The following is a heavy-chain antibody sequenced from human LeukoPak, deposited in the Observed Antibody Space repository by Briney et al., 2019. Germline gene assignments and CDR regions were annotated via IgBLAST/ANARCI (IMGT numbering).Heavy chain of an antibody. CDR1: GYSFTSYW. D-gene: IGHD5-18*01. J-gene: IGHJ4*02. V-gene: IGHV5-51*01. CDR3: ARHLTVDTAMVIFDY. CDR2: IYPGDSDT. Sequence: GESLEISCKGSGYSFTSYWIGWVRPMPGKGLEWMGIIYPGDSDTRYSPSFQGQVTISADKSISTAYLQWSSLKASDTAMYYCARHLTVDTAMVIFDYWGQGTLVTVSS.